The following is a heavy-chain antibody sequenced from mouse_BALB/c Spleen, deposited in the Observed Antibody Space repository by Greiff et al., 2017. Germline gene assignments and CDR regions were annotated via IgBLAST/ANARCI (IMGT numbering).Heavy chain of an antibody. V-gene: IGHV1-54*01. Sequence: QVQLQQSGAELVRPGTSVKVSCKASGYAFTNYLIEWVKQRPGQGLEWIGVINPGSGGTNYNEKCKGKATLTADKSSSTAYMQLSSLTSDDSAVYFCARGTTVVARYWYFDVWGAGTTVTVSS. CDR3: ARGTTVVARYWYFDV. CDR1: GYAFTNYL. CDR2: INPGSGGT. D-gene: IGHD1-1*01. J-gene: IGHJ1*01.